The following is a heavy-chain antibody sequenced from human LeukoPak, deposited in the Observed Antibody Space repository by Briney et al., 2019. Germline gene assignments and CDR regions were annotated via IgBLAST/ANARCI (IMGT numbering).Heavy chain of an antibody. V-gene: IGHV1-8*01. CDR1: GYTFTSYD. J-gene: IGHJ6*03. CDR2: MNPNSGNT. Sequence: GASVKVSCKASGYTFTSYDINWVRRATGQGLEWMGWMNPNSGNTGYAQKFQGRVTMTRNTSISTAYMELSSLRSEDTAVYYCARGRSSGYVNYYYYMDVWGKGTTVTVSS. D-gene: IGHD5-12*01. CDR3: ARGRSSGYVNYYYYMDV.